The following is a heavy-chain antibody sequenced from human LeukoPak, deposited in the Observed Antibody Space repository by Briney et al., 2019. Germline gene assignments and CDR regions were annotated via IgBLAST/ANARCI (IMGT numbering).Heavy chain of an antibody. CDR1: GYSFTFTKNW. J-gene: IGHJ6*02. CDR2: IYPVDSDT. Sequence: GESLKISCKASGYSFTFTKNWIGWVRQVPGKGLEWMWIIYPVDSDTRYNPSFQGQVTIPVDKSISTSYLQWSSLKASDTAIYYCARHLATVTASRQYSYYGMDVWGQGTTVTVSS. CDR3: ARHLATVTASRQYSYYGMDV. D-gene: IGHD4-17*01. V-gene: IGHV5-51*01.